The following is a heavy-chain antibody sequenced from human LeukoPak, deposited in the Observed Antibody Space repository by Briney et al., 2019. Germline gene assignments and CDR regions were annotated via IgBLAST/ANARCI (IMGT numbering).Heavy chain of an antibody. CDR2: ISSTSSLI. Sequence: PGGSLRLSCAASGFTFSSFNMNWVRQAPGKGLEWVSSISSTSSLIWYADSLKGRFTISRDNAKNSLYLQMDSLRAEDTAIYYCARYNSGWNDYWGQGTLVTVSS. D-gene: IGHD6-19*01. J-gene: IGHJ4*02. CDR1: GFTFSSFN. V-gene: IGHV3-21*01. CDR3: ARYNSGWNDY.